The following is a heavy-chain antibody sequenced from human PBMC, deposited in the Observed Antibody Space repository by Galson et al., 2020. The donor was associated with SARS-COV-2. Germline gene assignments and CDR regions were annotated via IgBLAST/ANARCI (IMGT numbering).Heavy chain of an antibody. Sequence: GGSLRLSCEASGLTLSSYEMNWVRQAPGKGLEWVSYISSTSTTIYYADSVKGRFTISRDNAKKSLYLHMNSLRAEDTALYYCARGFCSGGTCYQVFDSWGQGTLVTVSS. CDR2: ISSTSTTI. J-gene: IGHJ4*02. CDR1: GLTLSSYE. CDR3: ARGFCSGGTCYQVFDS. D-gene: IGHD2-15*01. V-gene: IGHV3-48*03.